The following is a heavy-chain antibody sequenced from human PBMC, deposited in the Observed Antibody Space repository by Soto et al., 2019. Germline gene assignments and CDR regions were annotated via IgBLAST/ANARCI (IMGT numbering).Heavy chain of an antibody. CDR2: IIPIFGTA. D-gene: IGHD2-2*01. J-gene: IGHJ6*02. CDR1: GGTFSSYA. V-gene: IGHV1-69*13. CDR3: ARAYCSSTRCYYYGMDV. Sequence: SVKVSCKASGGTFSSYAISWVRQAPGQGLEWMGGIIPIFGTANYAQKFQGRVTITADESTSTAYMELSSLRSEDTAVYYCARAYCSSTRCYYYGMDVWGQGTTVTVSS.